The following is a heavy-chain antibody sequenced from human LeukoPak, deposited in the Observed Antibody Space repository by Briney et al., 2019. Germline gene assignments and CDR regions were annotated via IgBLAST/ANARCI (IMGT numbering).Heavy chain of an antibody. CDR3: ARGDYYYDSSGELDY. CDR1: GYTFTSYA. Sequence: ASVKVSCKASGYTFTSYAMHWVRQAPGQRLEWMGWINAGNGNTKYSQKFQGRVTITRDTSASTAYMELSSLRSEDTAVYYCARGDYYYDSSGELDYWGQGTLVTVSS. J-gene: IGHJ4*02. V-gene: IGHV1-3*01. CDR2: INAGNGNT. D-gene: IGHD3-22*01.